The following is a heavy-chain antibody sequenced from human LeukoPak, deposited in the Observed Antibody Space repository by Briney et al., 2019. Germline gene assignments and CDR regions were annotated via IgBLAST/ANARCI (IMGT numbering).Heavy chain of an antibody. Sequence: SDTLSLTCTVSGGSISSHYWSWIRHPPGEGLEWIGYIYYSGSTNYNPSLKSRVTIPVDTSKNQCSLKLSSVTAADTAVYYCARDRWWAFDIWGPGTMVTVSS. CDR1: GGSISSHY. D-gene: IGHD2-15*01. J-gene: IGHJ3*02. CDR3: ARDRWWAFDI. V-gene: IGHV4-59*11. CDR2: IYYSGST.